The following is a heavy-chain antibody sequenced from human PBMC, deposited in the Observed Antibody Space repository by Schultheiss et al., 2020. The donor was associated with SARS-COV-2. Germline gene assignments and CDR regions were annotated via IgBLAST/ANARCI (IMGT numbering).Heavy chain of an antibody. J-gene: IGHJ3*02. Sequence: SVKVSCKASGYTFTDYFMYWVRQAPGQGLEWMGGIIPIFGTANYAQKFQGRVTITADESTSTAYMELSSLRSEDTAVYYCASTTTFANAFDIWGQGTMVTVSS. V-gene: IGHV1-69*13. CDR2: IIPIFGTA. D-gene: IGHD3-16*01. CDR3: ASTTTFANAFDI. CDR1: GYTFTDYF.